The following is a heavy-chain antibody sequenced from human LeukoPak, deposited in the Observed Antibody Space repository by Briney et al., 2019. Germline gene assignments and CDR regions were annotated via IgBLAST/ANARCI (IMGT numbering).Heavy chain of an antibody. CDR1: GGSISSSSYY. Sequence: PSETLSLTCTVSGGSISSSSYYWGWIRQPPGKGLEWIGSIYCSGSTYYNPSLKSRVTISVDTSKNQFSLKLSSVTAADTAVYYCARDERYGDHTYFDYWGQGTLVTVSS. J-gene: IGHJ4*02. V-gene: IGHV4-39*07. D-gene: IGHD4-17*01. CDR3: ARDERYGDHTYFDY. CDR2: IYCSGST.